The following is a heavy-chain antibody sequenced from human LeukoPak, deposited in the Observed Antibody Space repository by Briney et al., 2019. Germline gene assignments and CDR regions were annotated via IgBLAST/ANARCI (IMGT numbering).Heavy chain of an antibody. D-gene: IGHD3-10*01. V-gene: IGHV3-23*01. J-gene: IGHJ4*02. CDR3: AKDRTYGSGSYNN. CDR1: GFTFSSYG. Sequence: SGGSLRLSCAASGFTFSSYGMSWVRQAPGKGLEWVSVISGSGGSTYYADSVKGRFTISRDNSKNTLFLHMDSLRAEDTAVYYCAKDRTYGSGSYNNWGQGTLVTVSS. CDR2: ISGSGGST.